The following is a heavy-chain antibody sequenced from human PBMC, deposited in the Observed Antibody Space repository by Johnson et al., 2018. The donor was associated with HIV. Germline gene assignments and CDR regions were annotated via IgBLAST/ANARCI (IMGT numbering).Heavy chain of an antibody. D-gene: IGHD3-22*01. Sequence: QVQLVESGGGVVQPGGSLRLSCAASGFTFSSYGMHWVRQAPGKGLEWVAFIRYDGSNKYYTDSVKGRFTISRDNSKSTLYLQMNSLRAEDTAVYYCARAAYYYDTSGYYGAFDIWGQGTMVTVSS. J-gene: IGHJ3*02. CDR1: GFTFSSYG. CDR3: ARAAYYYDTSGYYGAFDI. V-gene: IGHV3-30*02. CDR2: IRYDGSNK.